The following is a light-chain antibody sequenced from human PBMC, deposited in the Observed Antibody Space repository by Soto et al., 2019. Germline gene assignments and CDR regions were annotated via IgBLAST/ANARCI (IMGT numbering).Light chain of an antibody. CDR2: AAS. CDR1: QGISNY. Sequence: DIQMTHSPSSLSASVGDRVTITCRASQGISNYVAWYQQKPGKPPKLLIYAASTLQSGVPSRFSGSGSGTDFTLTINSLQPEDVATYSCQKYSSVPVFGPGTKVDIK. J-gene: IGKJ3*01. V-gene: IGKV1-27*01. CDR3: QKYSSVPV.